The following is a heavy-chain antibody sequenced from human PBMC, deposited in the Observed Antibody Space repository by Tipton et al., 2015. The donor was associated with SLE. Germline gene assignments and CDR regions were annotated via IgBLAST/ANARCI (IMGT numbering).Heavy chain of an antibody. V-gene: IGHV4-39*01. Sequence: TLSLTCTVSGDSISNSFYWAWIRQPPGKGLEWIGSMSYTGSTYYNPSLKSRVTISVDTSKNQFSLKLISVTAADTAVFFCARQLRDEGAFDIWGQGTMVTVSS. CDR1: GDSISNSFY. CDR2: MSYTGST. CDR3: ARQLRDEGAFDI. J-gene: IGHJ3*02.